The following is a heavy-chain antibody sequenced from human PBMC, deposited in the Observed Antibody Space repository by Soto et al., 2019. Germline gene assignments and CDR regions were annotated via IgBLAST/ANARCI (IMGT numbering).Heavy chain of an antibody. J-gene: IGHJ5*02. CDR3: AREALDGPGRFDP. V-gene: IGHV3-33*01. CDR1: GFTFSSYG. Sequence: QVQLVESGGGVVQPGRSLRLSCAASGFTFSSYGMHWVRQAPGKGLEWVAVIWYDGSNKYYADSVKGRFTISRDNSKNTRYLQMNSLRAEDTAVYYCAREALDGPGRFDPWGQGTLVTVSS. CDR2: IWYDGSNK.